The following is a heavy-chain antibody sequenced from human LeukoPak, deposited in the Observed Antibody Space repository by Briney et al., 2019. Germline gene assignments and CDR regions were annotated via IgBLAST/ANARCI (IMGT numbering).Heavy chain of an antibody. J-gene: IGHJ4*02. D-gene: IGHD6-13*01. CDR3: ARHPWSSSWYYFDY. CDR2: IYYSWST. CDR1: GGSIRSSSYY. V-gene: IGHV4-39*01. Sequence: PSETLSLTCTISGGSIRSSSYYWGWIRQPPGKGLEWIGSIYYSWSTYYNPSLESRVTISIDTSKNQFSLKMSSVTAADTAVYYCARHPWSSSWYYFDYWGQGTLVTVSS.